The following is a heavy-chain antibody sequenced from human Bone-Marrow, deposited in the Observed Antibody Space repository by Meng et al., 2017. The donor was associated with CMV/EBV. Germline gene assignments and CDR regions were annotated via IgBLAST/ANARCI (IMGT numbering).Heavy chain of an antibody. CDR1: GGSFSGYY. CDR2: INHSGRT. V-gene: IGHV4-34*01. CDR3: ARGGKGLSCSSTSCSFYYYGMDV. Sequence: SETLSLTCAVYGGSFSGYYWSWIRQPPGKGLEWIGEINHSGRTNYNPSLKSRVTISVDTSKNQFSLKLSSVTAADTAVYYCARGGKGLSCSSTSCSFYYYGMDVWGQGTTVTVSS. J-gene: IGHJ6*02. D-gene: IGHD2-2*01.